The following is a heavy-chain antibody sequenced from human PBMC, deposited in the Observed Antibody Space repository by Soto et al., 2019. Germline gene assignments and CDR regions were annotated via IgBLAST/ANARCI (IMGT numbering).Heavy chain of an antibody. Sequence: EVQLLESGGGLVQPGGSLRLSCAASGFTFSSYAMSWVRQAPGKGLEWVSAISGSGGSTYYADSVKGRFTISRDNSKNTLYLKMNSLRAEDTALYDFAKDSSRYSSGLGDYWGQGTLVTVSS. CDR3: AKDSSRYSSGLGDY. D-gene: IGHD6-19*01. V-gene: IGHV3-23*01. CDR2: ISGSGGST. CDR1: GFTFSSYA. J-gene: IGHJ4*02.